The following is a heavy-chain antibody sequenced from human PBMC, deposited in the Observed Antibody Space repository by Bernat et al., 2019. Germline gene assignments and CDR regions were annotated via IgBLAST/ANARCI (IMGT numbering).Heavy chain of an antibody. J-gene: IGHJ6*02. CDR3: TTGGMPGDYYYGMDV. V-gene: IGHV3-15*07. Sequence: EVQLVESGGGLVKPGWSLRLSCAASGFTFSNAWMNWVRQAPGKGLEWVGRIKSKTDGGTTDYAAPVKGRFTISRDDSKNTLYLQMNSLKTEDTAVYYCTTGGMPGDYYYGMDVWGQGTPVTVSS. CDR2: IKSKTDGGTT. CDR1: GFTFSNAW. D-gene: IGHD2-2*01.